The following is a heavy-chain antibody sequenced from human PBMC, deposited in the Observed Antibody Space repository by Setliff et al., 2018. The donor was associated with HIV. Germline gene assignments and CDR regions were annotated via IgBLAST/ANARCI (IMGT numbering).Heavy chain of an antibody. D-gene: IGHD3-10*01. V-gene: IGHV2-26*01. CDR3: ARLWFGAPGTDFYYYGMDV. J-gene: IGHJ6*02. CDR1: GFSLSNGRMG. Sequence: VSGPTLVNPTETLTLTCTVSGFSLSNGRMGVSWIRQPPGKALEWLANIFSNDEKSYSTSLRSRLTISKDTSKSQVVLSLSNMDPVDTATYYCARLWFGAPGTDFYYYGMDVWGQGTTVTVSS. CDR2: IFSNDEK.